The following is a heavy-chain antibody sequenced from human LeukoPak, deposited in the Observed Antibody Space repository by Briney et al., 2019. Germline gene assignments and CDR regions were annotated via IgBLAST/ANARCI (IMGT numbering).Heavy chain of an antibody. D-gene: IGHD1-26*01. CDR1: GGSISRGDYY. CDR3: ARTHGIVGATFFDY. J-gene: IGHJ4*02. CDR2: IYYSGST. Sequence: SETLSLTCTVSGGSISRGDYYWSWIRQPPRKGLEWIGYIYYSGSTYYNPSLKSRVAISLDTSKNQFSLQLISVTAADTAVYYCARTHGIVGATFFDYWGQGTLVTVSS. V-gene: IGHV4-30-4*08.